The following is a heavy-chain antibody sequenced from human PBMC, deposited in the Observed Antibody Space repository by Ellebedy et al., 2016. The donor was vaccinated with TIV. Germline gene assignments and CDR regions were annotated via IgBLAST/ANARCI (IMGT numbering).Heavy chain of an antibody. CDR3: TRVETGGPDY. D-gene: IGHD3-10*01. CDR1: GFTFGDYA. J-gene: IGHJ4*02. CDR2: IRSKAYGGTT. Sequence: GGSLRLXXTASGFTFGDYAMSWFRQAPGKGLEWVGFIRSKAYGGTTEYAASVKGRFTISRDDSKSIAYLQMNSLKTEDTAVYYCTRVETGGPDYWGQGTLVTVSS. V-gene: IGHV3-49*03.